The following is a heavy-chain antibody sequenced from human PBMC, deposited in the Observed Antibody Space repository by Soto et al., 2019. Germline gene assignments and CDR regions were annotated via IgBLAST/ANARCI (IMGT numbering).Heavy chain of an antibody. D-gene: IGHD3-22*01. CDR3: ARGDYDSSGYGWYFDL. CDR2: INHSGST. J-gene: IGHJ2*01. V-gene: IGHV4-34*01. Sequence: QVQLQQWGAGLLKPSETLSLTCAVYGGSFSGYYWSWIRQPPGKGLEWIGEINHSGSTNYNPSLKRRVTIEVDPSKNQFSLKLSSVTAADTAVYYCARGDYDSSGYGWYFDLWGRGTLVTVSS. CDR1: GGSFSGYY.